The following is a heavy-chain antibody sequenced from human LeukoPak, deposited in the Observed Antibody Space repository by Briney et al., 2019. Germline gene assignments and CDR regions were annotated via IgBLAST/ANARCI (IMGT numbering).Heavy chain of an antibody. CDR1: GFTFSRDW. Sequence: GGSLRLSCAASGFTFSRDWMHWVRQAPGKGLVWVSRINSDGSSTSYADSVKGRFTISRDNSKNTLYLQMNSLRVEDTAVYYCAKVGGSFLSNAFDMWGQGTMVTVSS. V-gene: IGHV3-74*01. CDR2: INSDGSST. J-gene: IGHJ3*02. CDR3: AKVGGSFLSNAFDM. D-gene: IGHD1-26*01.